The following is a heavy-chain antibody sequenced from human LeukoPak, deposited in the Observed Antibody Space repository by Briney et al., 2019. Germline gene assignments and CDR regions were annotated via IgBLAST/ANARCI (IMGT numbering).Heavy chain of an antibody. J-gene: IGHJ5*02. CDR1: GGSISSYY. V-gene: IGHV4-4*07. Sequence: SETLSLTCTVSGGSISSYYWSWIRQPAGKGLEWIGRIYTSGSTNYNPSLKSRATMSVDTSKNQFSLKLTSVTAADTAVYFCARSRGGFGDYGSWFDPWGQGTLVTVSS. CDR2: IYTSGST. CDR3: ARSRGGFGDYGSWFDP. D-gene: IGHD4-17*01.